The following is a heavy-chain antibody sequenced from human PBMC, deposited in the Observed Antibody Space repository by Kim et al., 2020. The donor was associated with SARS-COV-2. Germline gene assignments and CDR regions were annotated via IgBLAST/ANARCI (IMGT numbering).Heavy chain of an antibody. CDR1: GYTFTGYY. D-gene: IGHD3-22*01. CDR2: INPNSGGT. CDR3: ASTPPYYYDSSGYSDFDY. V-gene: IGHV1-2*06. J-gene: IGHJ4*02. Sequence: ASVKVSCKASGYTFTGYYMHWVRQAPGQGLEWMGRINPNSGGTNYAQKFQGRVTMTRDTSISTAYMELSRLRSDDTAVYYCASTPPYYYDSSGYSDFDYWGQGTLVTVSS.